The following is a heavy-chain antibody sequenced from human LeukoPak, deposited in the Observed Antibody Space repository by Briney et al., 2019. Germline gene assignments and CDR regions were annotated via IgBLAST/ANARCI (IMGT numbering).Heavy chain of an antibody. J-gene: IGHJ4*02. Sequence: TLSLTCTVSRRSISSYYWRWIRQPPGKGLEWIGEINHSGSTNYNPSLKSRVTISVDTSKNQFSLKLSSVAAADTAVYYCARHGIAVAGTRIFDYWGQGTLVTVSS. D-gene: IGHD6-19*01. CDR2: INHSGST. CDR1: RRSISSYY. CDR3: ARHGIAVAGTRIFDY. V-gene: IGHV4-34*01.